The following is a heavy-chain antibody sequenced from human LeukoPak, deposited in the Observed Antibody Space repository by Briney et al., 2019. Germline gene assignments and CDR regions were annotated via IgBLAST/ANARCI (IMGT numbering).Heavy chain of an antibody. Sequence: GGSLRLSCAASGFTFTTYWMSWVRQAPGKGLEWMANIKQDGSEKYYVDSVKGRFTISRDNSKNTLYLQMNSLRAEDTAVYYCAKDGGLLRYFDWPFDYWGQGTLVTVSS. CDR3: AKDGGLLRYFDWPFDY. CDR1: GFTFTTYW. V-gene: IGHV3-7*03. D-gene: IGHD3-9*01. CDR2: IKQDGSEK. J-gene: IGHJ4*02.